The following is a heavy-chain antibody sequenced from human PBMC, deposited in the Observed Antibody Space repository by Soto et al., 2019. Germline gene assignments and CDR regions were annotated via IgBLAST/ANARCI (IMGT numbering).Heavy chain of an antibody. CDR3: ARRSFGGVIAYYCDS. CDR1: GYSFTSYW. Sequence: PGESLKISCKGSGYSFTSYWIGWVRQIPWKGLEWMGIIYPFDSDTRYSPSFQGQVTISDDKSISTAYLQWSSLKASDTAMYYCARRSFGGVIAYYCDSWGKGTLVNVSP. CDR2: IYPFDSDT. J-gene: IGHJ4*02. V-gene: IGHV5-51*01. D-gene: IGHD3-16*02.